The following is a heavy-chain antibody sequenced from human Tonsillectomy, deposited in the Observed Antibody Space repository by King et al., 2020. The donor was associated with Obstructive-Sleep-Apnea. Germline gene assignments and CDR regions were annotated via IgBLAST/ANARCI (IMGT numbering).Heavy chain of an antibody. CDR3: ANAPDYYDSSGYPPFDY. CDR2: ISYDGSNK. CDR1: GFTFSTYG. Sequence: VQLVESGGGVVQPGRSLRLSCAASGFTFSTYGMHWVRQAPGKGLEWVAVISYDGSNKYYADSVKGRFTISRDNSKNTLYLHMNSLRTEDTAVYFCANAPDYYDSSGYPPFDYWGQGTLVTVSS. D-gene: IGHD3-22*01. V-gene: IGHV3-30*18. J-gene: IGHJ4*02.